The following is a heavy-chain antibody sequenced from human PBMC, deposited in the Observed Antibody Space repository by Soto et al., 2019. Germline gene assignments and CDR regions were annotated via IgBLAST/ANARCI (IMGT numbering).Heavy chain of an antibody. CDR3: ARTSPSGTRFDY. V-gene: IGHV4-4*02. J-gene: IGHJ4*02. CDR1: GGSISSNNW. Sequence: QVQLQESGPGLVKPSGTLSLTCAVSGGSISSNNWWSWVRQPPGKGLEWIGEIYHSGSTNYNPSCKSRVSMSVDKSKNQFSLKLNSVTAADTALYYCARTSPSGTRFDYWGQGTLVTVSS. CDR2: IYHSGST. D-gene: IGHD1-1*01.